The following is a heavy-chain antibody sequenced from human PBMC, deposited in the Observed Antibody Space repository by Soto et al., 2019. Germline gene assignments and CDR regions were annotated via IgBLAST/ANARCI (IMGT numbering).Heavy chain of an antibody. D-gene: IGHD1-7*01. CDR2: IYYSGST. CDR3: ARGTTYYYYYGMDV. V-gene: IGHV4-61*01. CDR1: GGSVSSGSYY. J-gene: IGHJ6*02. Sequence: LSLTCTVSGGSVSSGSYYWSWIRQPPGKGLEWIGYIYYSGSTNYNPSLKSRVTISVDTSKNQFSLKLSSVTAADTAVYYCARGTTYYYYYGMDVWGQGTTVTVSS.